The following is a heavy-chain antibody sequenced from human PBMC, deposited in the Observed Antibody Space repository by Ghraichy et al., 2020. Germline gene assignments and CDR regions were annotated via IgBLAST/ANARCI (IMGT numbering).Heavy chain of an antibody. CDR3: ARQRHSGYVGYFDY. CDR2: IYYSGST. J-gene: IGHJ4*02. V-gene: IGHV4-39*01. Sequence: SETLSLTCTVSGGSISSSSYYWGWIRQPPGKGLEWIGSIYYSGSTYYNPSLKSRVTISVDTSKNQFPLKLSSVTAADTAVYYCARQRHSGYVGYFDYWGQGTLVTVSS. CDR1: GGSISSSSYY. D-gene: IGHD5-12*01.